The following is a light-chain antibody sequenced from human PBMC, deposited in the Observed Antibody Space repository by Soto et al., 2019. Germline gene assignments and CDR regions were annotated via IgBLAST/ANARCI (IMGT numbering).Light chain of an antibody. V-gene: IGKV3-20*01. Sequence: VLTQSPGTLSLSPGERATLSCRASQSVSSSYLAWYQQKPGQAPRLLIYGASSGATGIPDRFSGSGSGTDFTLTISRLEPEDFAVYYCQQYGSTPLTFGGGTKVEIK. J-gene: IGKJ4*01. CDR2: GAS. CDR3: QQYGSTPLT. CDR1: QSVSSSY.